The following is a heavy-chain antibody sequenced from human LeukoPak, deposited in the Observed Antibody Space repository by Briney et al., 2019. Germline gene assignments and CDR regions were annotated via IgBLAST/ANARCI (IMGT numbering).Heavy chain of an antibody. V-gene: IGHV3-48*01. CDR1: GFTFTSHS. D-gene: IGHD1-26*01. Sequence: GGSLRLSCAASGFTFTSHSMNWVRQAPGKGLEWLSYISATGTIYYADSVKGRFTISRDNARNSLYLQLNSLRAEDTAVYYCARDSGSLDYWGQGTLVTVSS. CDR3: ARDSGSLDY. J-gene: IGHJ4*02. CDR2: ISATGTI.